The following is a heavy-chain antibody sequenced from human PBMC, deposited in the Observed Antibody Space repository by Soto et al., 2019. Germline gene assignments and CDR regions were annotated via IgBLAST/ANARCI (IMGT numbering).Heavy chain of an antibody. CDR2: ISAYNGNT. Sequence: EASVKVSCKASGYTFTSYGISWVRQAPGQGLEWMGWISAYNGNTNYAQKLQGRVTMTTDTSTSTAYMELRSLRSDDTAVYYCARDSRIAVAGPMYYYYYGMDVWGQGTTVTVSS. D-gene: IGHD6-19*01. CDR3: ARDSRIAVAGPMYYYYYGMDV. V-gene: IGHV1-18*01. CDR1: GYTFTSYG. J-gene: IGHJ6*02.